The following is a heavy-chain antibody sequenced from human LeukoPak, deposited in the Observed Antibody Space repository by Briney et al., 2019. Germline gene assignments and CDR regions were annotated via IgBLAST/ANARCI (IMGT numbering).Heavy chain of an antibody. CDR2: INPKSGAT. Sequence: ASVKVSCKASGYTFTGYYMHWLRQAPGQGLEWMGRINPKSGATIYAQRFQGRVTMTRDTSISTAYVELNSLRPDDTAVYYCARPLGVMADYYYGLDVWGPGTTVTVSS. J-gene: IGHJ6*02. V-gene: IGHV1-2*02. CDR3: ARPLGVMADYYYGLDV. CDR1: GYTFTGYY. D-gene: IGHD2-8*01.